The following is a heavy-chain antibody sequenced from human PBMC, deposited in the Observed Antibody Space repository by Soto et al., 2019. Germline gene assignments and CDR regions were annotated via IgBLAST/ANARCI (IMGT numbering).Heavy chain of an antibody. Sequence: QLQLQESGPGLVKPSETLSLTCTVSGGSISSSSHYWGWIRQPPGKGLEWIGSIYYSGSTFYNPSLKSRVTISVDTSKNQFSLRLSSVTAADTAVFYCAAIAVAGPPLGWGQGLLVTVSS. CDR2: IYYSGST. CDR3: AAIAVAGPPLG. J-gene: IGHJ4*02. D-gene: IGHD6-19*01. V-gene: IGHV4-39*01. CDR1: GGSISSSSHY.